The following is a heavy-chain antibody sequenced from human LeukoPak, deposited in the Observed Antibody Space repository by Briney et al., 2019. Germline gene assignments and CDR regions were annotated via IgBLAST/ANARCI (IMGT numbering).Heavy chain of an antibody. CDR2: ISSSSSYI. D-gene: IGHD5-12*01. CDR3: ARAGVATIGFDY. CDR1: GFTFSSYS. Sequence: GGFLRLSCAASGFTFSSYSMNWVRQAPGKGLEWVSSISSSSSYIYYADSVKGRFTISRDNAKNSLYLQMNSLRAEDTAVYYSARAGVATIGFDYWGQGTLVTVSS. V-gene: IGHV3-21*01. J-gene: IGHJ4*02.